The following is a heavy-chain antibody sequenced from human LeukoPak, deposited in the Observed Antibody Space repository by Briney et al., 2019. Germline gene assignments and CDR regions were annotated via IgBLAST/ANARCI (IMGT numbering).Heavy chain of an antibody. V-gene: IGHV3-23*01. CDR1: GFTFSSYA. J-gene: IGHJ4*02. CDR3: AKDLAQQWLVGNFDY. CDR2: ISGSGGST. D-gene: IGHD6-19*01. Sequence: PGGSLRLSCAASGFTFSSYAMSWVRQAPGKGSEWVSAISGSGGSTYYADSVKGRFTISRDNSKNTLYLQMNSLRAEDTAVYYCAKDLAQQWLVGNFDYWGQGTLVTVSS.